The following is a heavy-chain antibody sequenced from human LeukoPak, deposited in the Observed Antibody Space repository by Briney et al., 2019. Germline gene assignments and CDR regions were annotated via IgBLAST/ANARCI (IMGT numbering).Heavy chain of an antibody. CDR1: GYSFTSYW. V-gene: IGHV5-51*01. J-gene: IGHJ4*02. D-gene: IGHD4-11*01. CDR3: ARHISIWYVDS. Sequence: ESLKISCKGSGYSFTSYWIGWVRQMPGKGLEWMGIIYPGNSDTRYSPSFQGQVTISADKSISTAYLQWSSLKASDTAIYYCARHISIWYVDSWGQGTLVTVSS. CDR2: IYPGNSDT.